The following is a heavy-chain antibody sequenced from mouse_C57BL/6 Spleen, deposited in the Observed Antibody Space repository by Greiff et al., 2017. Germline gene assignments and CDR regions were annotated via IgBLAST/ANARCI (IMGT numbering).Heavy chain of an antibody. CDR1: GYTFTDYY. Sequence: VQLQQSGPELVKPGASVKISCKASGYTFTDYYMNWVKQSHGKSLEWIGDINPNNGGTSYNQKFKGKATLTVDKSSSTAYMELRSLTSEDSAVYYCARASSGYAFAYWGQGTLVTVSA. D-gene: IGHD3-2*02. J-gene: IGHJ3*01. V-gene: IGHV1-26*01. CDR2: INPNNGGT. CDR3: ARASSGYAFAY.